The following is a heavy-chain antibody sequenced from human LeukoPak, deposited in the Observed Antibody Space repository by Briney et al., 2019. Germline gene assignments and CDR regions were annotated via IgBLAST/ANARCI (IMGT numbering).Heavy chain of an antibody. CDR3: ARTVYGSTSCWVYS. V-gene: IGHV4-59*01. J-gene: IGHJ4*02. D-gene: IGHD2-2*01. CDR1: GGSISSYY. CDR2: IYYSGST. Sequence: SETLSLTCTVSGGSISSYYWSWIRQPPGKGLEWIGYIYYSGSTNYNPSLKGRVTISVDTSKNQFSLKLSSVTAADTAVYFCARTVYGSTSCWVYSWGQGTLVTVSS.